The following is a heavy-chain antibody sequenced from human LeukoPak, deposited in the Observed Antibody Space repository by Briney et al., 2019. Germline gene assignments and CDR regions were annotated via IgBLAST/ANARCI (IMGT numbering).Heavy chain of an antibody. D-gene: IGHD4-17*01. CDR2: LYDGGST. J-gene: IGHJ4*02. Sequence: SETLSLTCTVSGGSISSGSYYWNWIRQPAGKGLEWIGRLYDGGSTNYNPSLKSRVTISVDMSKNQFSLKLTSVTAADTAVYYCARGLTSVTTVDYWGQGTLVTVSS. CDR1: GGSISSGSYY. V-gene: IGHV4-61*02. CDR3: ARGLTSVTTVDY.